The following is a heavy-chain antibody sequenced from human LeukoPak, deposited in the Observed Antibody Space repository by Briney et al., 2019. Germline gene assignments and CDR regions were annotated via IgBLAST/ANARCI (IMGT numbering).Heavy chain of an antibody. CDR2: VSPSSGST. CDR3: ARLAFYDFWSGYLDS. J-gene: IGHJ4*02. V-gene: IGHV1-46*01. CDR1: GYTFTSYY. Sequence: GASVKVSCKASGYTFTSYYMHWVRQAPGQGLEWMGIVSPSSGSTNYAQKFQGRVTMTRDTSTSTVYMELSSLRSEDTAVYYCARLAFYDFWSGYLDSWGQGTLVTVSS. D-gene: IGHD3-3*01.